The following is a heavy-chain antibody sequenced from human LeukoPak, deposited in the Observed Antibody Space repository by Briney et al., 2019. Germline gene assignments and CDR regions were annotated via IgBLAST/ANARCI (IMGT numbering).Heavy chain of an antibody. V-gene: IGHV1-24*01. CDR3: ATDPTYYDPTGGAFDI. J-gene: IGHJ3*02. CDR1: GYTLTELS. Sequence: ASVKVSCKVSGYTLTELSMHWVRQAPGKGLEWMGGFDPEDGETIYAQKFQGRVTMTEDTSTDTAYMELSSLRSEDTAMYYCATDPTYYDPTGGAFDIWGQGTMVTVSS. D-gene: IGHD3-22*01. CDR2: FDPEDGET.